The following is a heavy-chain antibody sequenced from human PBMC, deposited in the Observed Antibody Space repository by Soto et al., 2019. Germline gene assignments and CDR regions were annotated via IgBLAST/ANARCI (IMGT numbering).Heavy chain of an antibody. D-gene: IGHD3-10*02. J-gene: IGHJ4*02. CDR1: GFIFSNNG. V-gene: IGHV3-30*02. CDR2: MSYDGSDT. CDR3: TIVRVADSALDH. Sequence: GGSLRLSCVGSGFIFSNNGMHWLRQTPGKGLEWLPFMSYDGSDTFYADSVKGRFTISRDNSKNTLFLHMSNLRAEDTAMYYCTIVRVADSALDHWGQGTLVTVSS.